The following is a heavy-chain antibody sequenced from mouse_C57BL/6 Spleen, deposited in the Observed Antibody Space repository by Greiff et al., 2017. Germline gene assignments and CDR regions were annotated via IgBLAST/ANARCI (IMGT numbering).Heavy chain of an antibody. CDR1: GYTFPSYW. D-gene: IGHD2-4*01. CDR2: INPSTGGT. Sequence: VQLLQPGPELVKPGASVKLSCKASGYTFPSYWMHWVKQRPGQGLGWIGNINPSTGGTTYNEKFKSKATLTVNKSASTAFIQRISLISEDAAVYYCARSPYYYDAGWFAYWGQGTLVTVSA. CDR3: ARSPYYYDAGWFAY. V-gene: IGHV1-53*01. J-gene: IGHJ3*01.